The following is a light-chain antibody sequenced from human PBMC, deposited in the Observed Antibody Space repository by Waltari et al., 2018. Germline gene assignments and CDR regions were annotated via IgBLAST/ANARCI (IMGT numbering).Light chain of an antibody. CDR2: DAS. CDR3: QNYVRLPAT. CDR1: QRVGRS. J-gene: IGKJ1*01. Sequence: EIVLTQSPGTLSLSPGERATLACRASQRVGRSLAWYQQKPGQAPSLLIYDASRRATGIPDRCSGSGAGTDFSLTISTLEPEDFAVYYCQNYVRLPATFGQGTKVEI. V-gene: IGKV3-20*01.